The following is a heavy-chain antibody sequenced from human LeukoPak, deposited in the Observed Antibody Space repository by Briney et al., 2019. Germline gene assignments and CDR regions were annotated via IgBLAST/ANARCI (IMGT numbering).Heavy chain of an antibody. V-gene: IGHV4-34*01. CDR1: GGSFSGYY. Sequence: SETLSLTCAVYGGSFSGYYWSWIRQPPRKGLEWIGEINHSGSTNYNPSLKSRVTISVDTSKNQFSLKLSSVTAADTAVYYCARHDCGGDCYSPYYFDYWGQGTLVTVSS. CDR2: INHSGST. J-gene: IGHJ4*02. D-gene: IGHD2-21*02. CDR3: ARHDCGGDCYSPYYFDY.